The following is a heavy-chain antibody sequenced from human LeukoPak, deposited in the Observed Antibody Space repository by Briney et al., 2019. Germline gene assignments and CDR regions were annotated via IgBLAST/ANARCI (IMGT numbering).Heavy chain of an antibody. J-gene: IGHJ4*02. CDR2: ISAYNGNT. CDR1: GYTFTSYG. V-gene: IGHV1-18*01. Sequence: ASVKVSCKASGYTFTSYGISWVRQAPGQGLEWMGWISAYNGNTNYAQKLQGGVTMTTDTSTSTAYMELRSLRSDDTAVYYCARDSSVGGWYCSSTSCYSPPQPFDYWGQGTLVTVSS. D-gene: IGHD2-2*02. CDR3: ARDSSVGGWYCSSTSCYSPPQPFDY.